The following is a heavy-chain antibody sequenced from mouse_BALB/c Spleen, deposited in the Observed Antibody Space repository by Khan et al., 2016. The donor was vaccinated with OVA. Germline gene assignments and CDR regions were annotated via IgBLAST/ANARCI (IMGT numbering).Heavy chain of an antibody. CDR2: INPSNGYT. D-gene: IGHD2-14*01. CDR3: VRDGAYHRNDGWFAY. V-gene: IGHV1-4*01. Sequence: QVRLQQSGPELARPGASVKMSCKASGYTFTSYTIHWIKKRPGQGLEWIGYINPSNGYTNYNQKFKDKATLTTDKSSTTAYLQLSSLTSDDSAVYNGVRDGAYHRNDGWFAYWGQGTMVTVSA. J-gene: IGHJ3*01. CDR1: GYTFTSYT.